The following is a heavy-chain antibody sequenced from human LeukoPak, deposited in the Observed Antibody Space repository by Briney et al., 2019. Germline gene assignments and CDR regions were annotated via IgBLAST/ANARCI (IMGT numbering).Heavy chain of an antibody. CDR3: ARQREYYDSGNWRSPRFDP. CDR2: IYPGDSDT. V-gene: IGHV5-51*01. D-gene: IGHD3-22*01. Sequence: GESLKISCKGSGYSFTSYWIGWVRQMPGKGLEWMGIIYPGDSDTRYSPSFQGQVTISADKSISTAYLQWSSLKASDTAMYYCARQREYYDSGNWRSPRFDPWGQGTLVTVSS. CDR1: GYSFTSYW. J-gene: IGHJ5*02.